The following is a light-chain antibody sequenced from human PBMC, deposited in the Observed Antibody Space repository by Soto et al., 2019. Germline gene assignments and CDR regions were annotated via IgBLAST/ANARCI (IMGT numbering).Light chain of an antibody. CDR1: SCDVGGYNF. CDR3: SSYTSSSTYV. V-gene: IGLV2-14*01. CDR2: EVS. J-gene: IGLJ1*01. Sequence: QSALTQPASVSGSPGQSITISCTGTSCDVGGYNFVSWYQQHPAKAPKLMIYEVSNRPSGVSNRFSGSKSGNTASLTISGLQAEDEADYYCSSYTSSSTYVFGTGTKLTVL.